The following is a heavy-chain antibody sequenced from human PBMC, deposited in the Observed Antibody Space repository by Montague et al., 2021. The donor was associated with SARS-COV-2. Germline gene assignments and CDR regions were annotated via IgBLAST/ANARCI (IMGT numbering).Heavy chain of an antibody. D-gene: IGHD5-12*01. CDR2: ISSSGSTI. V-gene: IGHV3-48*03. J-gene: IGHJ4*02. CDR3: ARLGVDIVTTAIDC. Sequence: SLRLSCAASGFTFRSYEMNWVRQAPGKGLEWVSYISSSGSTIYYADSVKGRFTISRDNAKNSLYLQMNSLRAEDTAGYYCARLGVDIVTTAIDCWGQGTLVTVSS. CDR1: GFTFRSYE.